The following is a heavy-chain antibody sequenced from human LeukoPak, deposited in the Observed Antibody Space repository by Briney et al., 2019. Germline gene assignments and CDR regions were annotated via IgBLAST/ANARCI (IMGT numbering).Heavy chain of an antibody. Sequence: SETLSLTCTVSGGSISRHYWSWIRQPAGKGLEWIGRIYSSGNANYNPSLNSRVTMSVDTSKNQFSLKLTSVTAADTAVYYCARVLSAVAGPYYFDFWGQGTLVTVSS. V-gene: IGHV4-4*07. D-gene: IGHD6-19*01. CDR2: IYSSGNA. CDR1: GGSISRHY. CDR3: ARVLSAVAGPYYFDF. J-gene: IGHJ4*02.